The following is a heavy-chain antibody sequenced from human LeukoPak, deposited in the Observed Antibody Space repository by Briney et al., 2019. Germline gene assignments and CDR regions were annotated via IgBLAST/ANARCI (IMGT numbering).Heavy chain of an antibody. J-gene: IGHJ4*02. V-gene: IGHV3-48*01. D-gene: IGHD3-22*01. CDR3: ARADKGGYYDSSGYDY. Sequence: GGSLRLSCAASGFTFSSYSMNWVRQAPGKGLEWVSYISSSSSRIYYADPVRGRFTISRDNAKSSLYLQMNSLRAEDTAVYYCARADKGGYYDSSGYDYWGQGTLVTVSS. CDR2: ISSSSSRI. CDR1: GFTFSSYS.